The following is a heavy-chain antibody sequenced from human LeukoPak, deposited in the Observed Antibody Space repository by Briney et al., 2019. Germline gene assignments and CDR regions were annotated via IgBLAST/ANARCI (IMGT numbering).Heavy chain of an antibody. D-gene: IGHD3-3*01. CDR1: GGSISSGDYS. J-gene: IGHJ6*03. V-gene: IGHV4-30-4*08. CDR2: IYYSGST. CDR3: ARVFGRSGQRYYYYMDV. Sequence: PSQTLSLTCTVSGGSISSGDYSWSWIRQPPGKGLEWIGYIYYSGSTYYNPSLKSRVTISVDTSKNQFSLKLSSVTAADTAVYYCARVFGRSGQRYYYYMDVWGKGTTVTVSS.